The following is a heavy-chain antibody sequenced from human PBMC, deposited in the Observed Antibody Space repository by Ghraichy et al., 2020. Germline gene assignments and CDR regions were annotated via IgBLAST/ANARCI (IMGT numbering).Heavy chain of an antibody. Sequence: SETLSLTCTVSGGSISSGGYYWSWIRQHPGKGLEWIGYIYYSGSTYYNPSLKSRVTISVDTSKNQFSLKLSSVTAADTAVYCCARLNGTPHGLWGMDVWGKGTTVTVSS. D-gene: IGHD2-21*01. V-gene: IGHV4-31*03. J-gene: IGHJ6*04. CDR1: GGSISSGGYY. CDR2: IYYSGST. CDR3: ARLNGTPHGLWGMDV.